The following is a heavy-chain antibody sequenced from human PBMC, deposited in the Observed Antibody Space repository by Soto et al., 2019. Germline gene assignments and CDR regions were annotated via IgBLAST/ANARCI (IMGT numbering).Heavy chain of an antibody. Sequence: EVQLVESGGGLVQPGRSLRLSCAASGFTFDDYAMHWVRQPPGKGLEWVSGITWNSGIIGYADSVKGRFTISRDNAKNSLYLQMNSLRPEDTALDYWAKDQGYSTSYYGYVDLWGRGTLVTVSS. V-gene: IGHV3-9*01. CDR3: AKDQGYSTSYYGYVDL. CDR2: ITWNSGII. CDR1: GFTFDDYA. J-gene: IGHJ2*01. D-gene: IGHD6-13*01.